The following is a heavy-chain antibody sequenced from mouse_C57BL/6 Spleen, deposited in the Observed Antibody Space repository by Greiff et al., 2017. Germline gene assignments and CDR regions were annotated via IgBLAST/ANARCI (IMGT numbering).Heavy chain of an antibody. V-gene: IGHV1-69*01. J-gene: IGHJ2*01. CDR3: ARRGYYGSSMYYFDY. Sequence: QVQLQQPGAELVMPGASVKLSCKASGYTFTSYWMHWVKQRPGQGLEWIGEIDPSDSYTNYNQKFKGKSTLTVDKSSSTAYMQLSRLTSEDAAVYYCARRGYYGSSMYYFDYWGQGTTLTVSS. D-gene: IGHD1-1*01. CDR2: IDPSDSYT. CDR1: GYTFTSYW.